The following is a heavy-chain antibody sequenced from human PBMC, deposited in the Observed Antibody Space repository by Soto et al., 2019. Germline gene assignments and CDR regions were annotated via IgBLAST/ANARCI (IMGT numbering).Heavy chain of an antibody. J-gene: IGHJ3*02. V-gene: IGHV4-4*07. D-gene: IGHD2-2*01. CDR3: ARINMDCSSTSCYHSPDAFDI. CDR2: IYTSGST. Sequence: TSETLSLTCTVSGGSISSYYWSWIRQPAGKGLEWIGRIYTSGSTNYNPSLKSRVTMSVDTSKNQFSLKLSSVTAADTAVYYCARINMDCSSTSCYHSPDAFDIWGQGTMVTVSS. CDR1: GGSISSYY.